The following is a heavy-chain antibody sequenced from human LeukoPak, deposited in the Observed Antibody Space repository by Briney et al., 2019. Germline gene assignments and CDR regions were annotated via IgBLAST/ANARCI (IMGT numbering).Heavy chain of an antibody. CDR3: ASAYYYDSSGYYATD. J-gene: IGHJ4*02. Sequence: ASVKVSCKASGYSFTSNYIHWVRQAPGQGLEWMGGIIPIFGTANYAQKFQGRVTITADESTSTAYMELSSLRSEDTAVYYCASAYYYDSSGYYATDWGQGTLVTVSS. CDR1: GYSFTSNY. D-gene: IGHD3-22*01. CDR2: IIPIFGTA. V-gene: IGHV1-69*13.